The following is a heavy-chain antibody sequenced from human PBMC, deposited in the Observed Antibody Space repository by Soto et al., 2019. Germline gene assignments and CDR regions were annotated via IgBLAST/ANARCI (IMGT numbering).Heavy chain of an antibody. J-gene: IGHJ4*02. V-gene: IGHV3-23*01. D-gene: IGHD6-13*01. CDR1: GFTFSSYA. Sequence: EVLLLESGGGLVQPGGSLRLSCAASGFTFSSYAMSWVRQAPGKGLEWVSAISGSGGSTYYVDSVKGRFTISRDNSKNTLYLQMTSLRAEDTAVYYCAYSSTPFDYWGQGTLVTVSS. CDR3: AYSSTPFDY. CDR2: ISGSGGST.